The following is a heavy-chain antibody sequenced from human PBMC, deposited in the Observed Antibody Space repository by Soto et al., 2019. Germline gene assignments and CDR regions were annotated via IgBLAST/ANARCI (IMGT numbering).Heavy chain of an antibody. D-gene: IGHD1-26*01. V-gene: IGHV3-48*02. CDR3: ARVVWEISRRLDC. CDR2: ISSSSSTI. J-gene: IGHJ6*03. CDR1: GFTFSSYS. Sequence: GWSMRLSYAASGFTFSSYSMNWVRQAPGKGLEWVSYISSSSSTIYYADSVKGRFTISRDNAKNSLYLQMNSLRDEDTAVYYCARVVWEISRRLDCWSKGTRVTV.